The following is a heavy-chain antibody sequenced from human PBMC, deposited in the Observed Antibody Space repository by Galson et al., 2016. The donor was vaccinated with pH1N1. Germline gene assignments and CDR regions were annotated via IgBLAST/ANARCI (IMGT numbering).Heavy chain of an antibody. V-gene: IGHV5-51*01. CDR2: IYLGGSLV. CDR3: ARQNDYGDYRGDAFDI. CDR1: GYNFASSW. J-gene: IGHJ3*02. Sequence: QSGAEVKKPGESPKISCKGSGYNFASSWIGWVRQMPGKGLEWMGIIYLGGSLVRYSPSFPGQVTISADKSINIVYLQWSSLKASDTSIYYCARQNDYGDYRGDAFDIWGQGTMVTVSS. D-gene: IGHD4-17*01.